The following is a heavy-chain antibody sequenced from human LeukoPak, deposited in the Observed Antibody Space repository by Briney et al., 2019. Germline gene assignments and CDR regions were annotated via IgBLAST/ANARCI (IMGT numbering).Heavy chain of an antibody. CDR1: GFTFSSYS. D-gene: IGHD6-19*01. Sequence: GGSLRLSCAASGFTFSSYSMNWVRQAPGKGLERVSYICNSSGTIYYADSMKGRFTISRDNAKNSLYLQMNSLRAEDTAVYYCARAVQWLPDYFDFWGQGTLVTVSS. J-gene: IGHJ4*02. CDR3: ARAVQWLPDYFDF. V-gene: IGHV3-48*04. CDR2: ICNSSGTI.